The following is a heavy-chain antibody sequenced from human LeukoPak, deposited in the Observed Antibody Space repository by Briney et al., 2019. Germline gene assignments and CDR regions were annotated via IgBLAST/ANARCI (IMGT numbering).Heavy chain of an antibody. Sequence: GGSLRLSCAASGFPFNAYWMTWVRQAPGKGLEWVANIRQDGDTKYYVDSVKGRFTISRDNSKNTLYLQMNSLRAEDTAVYYCAKEEFRRPDYWGQGTLVTVSS. CDR1: GFPFNAYW. J-gene: IGHJ4*02. D-gene: IGHD6-6*01. CDR2: IRQDGDTK. CDR3: AKEEFRRPDY. V-gene: IGHV3-7*03.